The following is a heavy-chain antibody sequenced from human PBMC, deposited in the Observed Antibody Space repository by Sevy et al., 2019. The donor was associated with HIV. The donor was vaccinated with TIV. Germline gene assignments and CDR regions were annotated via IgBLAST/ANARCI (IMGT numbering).Heavy chain of an antibody. D-gene: IGHD3-22*01. CDR1: GGSISSGDYY. Sequence: SETLSLTCTVSGGSISSGDYYWSWIRRPPGKGLEWIGYIFYSGSTYFNPSLKSRVTISLDTSKSQFSLRLSSVTAADTAVFYCARQRASSGYFYFDSWGQGTLVTVSS. V-gene: IGHV4-30-4*01. CDR2: IFYSGST. J-gene: IGHJ4*02. CDR3: ARQRASSGYFYFDS.